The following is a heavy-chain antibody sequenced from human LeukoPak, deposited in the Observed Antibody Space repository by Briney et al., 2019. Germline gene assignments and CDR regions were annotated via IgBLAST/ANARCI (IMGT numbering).Heavy chain of an antibody. V-gene: IGHV3-7*03. Sequence: PGGSLRLSCAASGFTFSSYWMSWVRQAPGKGLEWVTNIKQDGSEKYYVDSVKGRFTISRDNAKNSLYLQMNSLRAEDTAVYYCARELGLGYFDYWGQGTLVTVSS. CDR3: ARELGLGYFDY. CDR2: IKQDGSEK. CDR1: GFTFSSYW. D-gene: IGHD6-13*01. J-gene: IGHJ4*02.